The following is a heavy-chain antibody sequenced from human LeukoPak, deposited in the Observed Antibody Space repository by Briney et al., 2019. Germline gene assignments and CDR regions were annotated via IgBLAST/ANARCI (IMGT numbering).Heavy chain of an antibody. CDR3: ARCGYYGSGIRYSYYYMDV. Sequence: PSQTLSLTCTVSGGSISSGSYYWSWIRQPAGKGLEWIGRIYISGCTNYNPSLKSRVTISVDTSKNQFSLKLSSVTAADTAVYYCARCGYYGSGIRYSYYYMDVWGKGTTVTISS. D-gene: IGHD3-10*01. V-gene: IGHV4-61*02. J-gene: IGHJ6*03. CDR2: IYISGCT. CDR1: GGSISSGSYY.